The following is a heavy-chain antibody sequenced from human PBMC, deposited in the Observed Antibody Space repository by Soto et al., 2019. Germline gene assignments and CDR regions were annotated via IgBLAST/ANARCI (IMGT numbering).Heavy chain of an antibody. CDR2: IYYSGST. Sequence: SETLYLTCTVSGGSISSSTYYWGWIRPPPGKGLEWIGSIYYSGSTYYNPSLKSRVTISVDTSKNQFSLKLNSVTAADTAVYYCAGSIAAAGGAIRYFDYWGQGTLVTVSS. CDR1: GGSISSSTYY. V-gene: IGHV4-39*01. D-gene: IGHD6-13*01. J-gene: IGHJ4*02. CDR3: AGSIAAAGGAIRYFDY.